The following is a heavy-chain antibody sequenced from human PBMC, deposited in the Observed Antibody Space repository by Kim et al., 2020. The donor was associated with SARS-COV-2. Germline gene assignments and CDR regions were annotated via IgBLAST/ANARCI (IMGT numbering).Heavy chain of an antibody. CDR3: TRDVLAGGAGV. D-gene: IGHD2-21*01. Sequence: IDYADSVQGRFITSRDNARNSLYLQMNSLRTEDTALYYCTRDVLAGGAGVWGQGTAVIVSS. J-gene: IGHJ6*02. CDR2: I. V-gene: IGHV3-9*01.